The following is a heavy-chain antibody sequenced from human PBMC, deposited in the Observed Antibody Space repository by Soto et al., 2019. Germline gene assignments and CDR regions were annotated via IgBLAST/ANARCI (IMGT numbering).Heavy chain of an antibody. Sequence: QVYLVESGGGVVQPGNSLRLSCAASGFSFTDYGMQWVRQAPGKGLEWVAGIWFDGSNEYYADSVKGRFTISRDNSKNMLYLQMSSLRDEDTAVYYCARDWESTVSTWSFGAFWGRGTLVTVSS. CDR2: IWFDGSNE. V-gene: IGHV3-33*01. D-gene: IGHD3-10*01. CDR3: ARDWESTVSTWSFGAF. CDR1: GFSFTDYG. J-gene: IGHJ4*02.